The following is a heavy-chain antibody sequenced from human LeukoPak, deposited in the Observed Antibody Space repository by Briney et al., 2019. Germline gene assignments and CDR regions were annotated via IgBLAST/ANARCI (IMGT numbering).Heavy chain of an antibody. V-gene: IGHV1-2*02. D-gene: IGHD3-9*01. J-gene: IGHJ6*02. Sequence: GASVKVSCMASGYTFTGYYMHWVRQAPGQGLEWMGWINPNSGGTNYAQKFQGRVTLTRDTSISTAYMELSRLRSDDTAVYYCARAGILTLYGMDVWGQGTTVTVSS. CDR1: GYTFTGYY. CDR3: ARAGILTLYGMDV. CDR2: INPNSGGT.